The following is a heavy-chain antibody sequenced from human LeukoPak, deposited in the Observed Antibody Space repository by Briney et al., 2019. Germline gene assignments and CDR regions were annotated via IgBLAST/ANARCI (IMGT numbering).Heavy chain of an antibody. D-gene: IGHD2-2*01. J-gene: IGHJ4*02. CDR2: ISYDGGNK. CDR1: GFTFSSYG. Sequence: GGSLRLSCAASGFTFSSYGMHWVRQAPGKGLEWVAVISYDGGNKYYADSVKGRFTISRDNSKNTLYLQMNSLRAEDTAVYYCAKGYCSSTSCSLDYWGQGTLVTVSS. CDR3: AKGYCSSTSCSLDY. V-gene: IGHV3-30*18.